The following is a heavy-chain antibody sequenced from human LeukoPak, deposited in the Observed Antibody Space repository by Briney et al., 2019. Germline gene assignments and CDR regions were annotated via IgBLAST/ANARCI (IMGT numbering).Heavy chain of an antibody. CDR1: GFTFSSYS. D-gene: IGHD4-23*01. CDR2: ISSSSSYI. CDR3: ARAVYGGNSYFDY. V-gene: IGHV3-21*01. J-gene: IGHJ4*02. Sequence: GGSLRLSCAASGFTFSSYSMNWVRQAPGKGLKWVSSISSSSSYIYYADSVKGRFTISRDNAKNSLYLQMNSLRAEDTAVYYCARAVYGGNSYFDYWGQGTLVTVSS.